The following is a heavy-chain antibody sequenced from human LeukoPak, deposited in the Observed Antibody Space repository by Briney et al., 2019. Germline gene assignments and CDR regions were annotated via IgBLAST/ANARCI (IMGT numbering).Heavy chain of an antibody. CDR1: GGSISGYY. V-gene: IGHV4-59*01. CDR3: AREGVNTAIFPYLYYGMDV. Sequence: PSETLSLTCTVSGGSISGYYWSWIRQPPGKSLEWIGYIYYRGNTNYKPSLKRRVTMSVDTSKNQFSLKLTSVTAADTAVYYCAREGVNTAIFPYLYYGMDVWGQGTTVTVPS. D-gene: IGHD5-18*01. J-gene: IGHJ6*02. CDR2: IYYRGNT.